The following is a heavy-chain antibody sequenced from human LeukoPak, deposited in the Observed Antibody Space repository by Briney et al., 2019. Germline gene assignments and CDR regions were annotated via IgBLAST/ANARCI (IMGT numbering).Heavy chain of an antibody. CDR3: AAYSTGFDI. CDR2: LYYSGST. V-gene: IGHV4-39*07. CDR1: GGSISSSNYY. D-gene: IGHD6-19*01. Sequence: SETLSLTCTVSGGSISSSNYYWGWIRQPPGEGLEWIGYLYYSGSTHYNPSLKSRVTISVDKSKKQFSLKLSSVTAADTAVYYCAAYSTGFDILGQGTVVTVSS. J-gene: IGHJ3*02.